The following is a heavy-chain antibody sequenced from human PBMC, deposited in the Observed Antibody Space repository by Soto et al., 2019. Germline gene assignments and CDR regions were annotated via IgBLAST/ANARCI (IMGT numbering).Heavy chain of an antibody. V-gene: IGHV1-46*03. Sequence: QVQLVQSGAEVKKPGASVKVSCKASGYTFTSYYMHWVRQAPGQGLEWMGIINPSGGSTSYAQKFQGRVTMTRDMSTSTVYMELSSLRSEDTAVYYCASGLGYCSGGSCYPFDYWGQGTLVTVSS. CDR1: GYTFTSYY. J-gene: IGHJ4*02. CDR2: INPSGGST. CDR3: ASGLGYCSGGSCYPFDY. D-gene: IGHD2-15*01.